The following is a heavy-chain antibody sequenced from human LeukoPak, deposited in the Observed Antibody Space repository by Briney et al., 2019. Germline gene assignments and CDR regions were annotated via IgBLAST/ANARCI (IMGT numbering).Heavy chain of an antibody. CDR2: IGSGSGGRT. Sequence: GGSLRLSCAASGFAFSSYAMTWVRQAPGKGLEWVSGIGSGSGGRTYYADSVKGRFSISRDNSRDTLNLQMNSLRAEDTAIYYCVQSTAWYRSSWYLIYWGQGVLVTVSS. J-gene: IGHJ4*02. V-gene: IGHV3-23*01. CDR1: GFAFSSYA. CDR3: VQSTAWYRSSWYLIY. D-gene: IGHD6-13*01.